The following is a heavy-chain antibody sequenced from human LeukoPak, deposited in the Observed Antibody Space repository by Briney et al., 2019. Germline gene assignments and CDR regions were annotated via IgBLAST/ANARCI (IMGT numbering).Heavy chain of an antibody. V-gene: IGHV4-4*09. CDR2: IHSSGYT. Sequence: SETLSLTCTVSGGSLISYYWSWIRQPPGQRLEWIAYIHSSGYTNYNPSLRSRVTISVDTSKNHFSLTVTSVTAADTAVYYCAQRQGPNSGSYDYFDPWGQGTLVTVSS. CDR3: AQRQGPNSGSYDYFDP. J-gene: IGHJ5*02. D-gene: IGHD1-26*01. CDR1: GGSLISYY.